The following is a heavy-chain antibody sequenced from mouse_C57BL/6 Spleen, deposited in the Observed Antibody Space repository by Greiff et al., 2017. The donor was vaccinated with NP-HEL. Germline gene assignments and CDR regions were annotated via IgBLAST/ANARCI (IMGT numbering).Heavy chain of an antibody. V-gene: IGHV1-64*01. CDR2: IHPNSGST. CDR1: GYTFTSYW. J-gene: IGHJ2*01. Sequence: QVQLQQPGAELVKPGASVKLSCKASGYTFTSYWMHWVKQRPGQGLEWIGMIHPNSGSTNYNEKFKSKATLTVDISSSTAYMQLSSLTSEDSAVYYCARAETYYGSSYGYFDYWGQGTTLTVSS. CDR3: ARAETYYGSSYGYFDY. D-gene: IGHD1-1*01.